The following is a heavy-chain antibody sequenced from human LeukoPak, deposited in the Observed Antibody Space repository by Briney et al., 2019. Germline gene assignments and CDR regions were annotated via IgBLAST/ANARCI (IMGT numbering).Heavy chain of an antibody. CDR2: ISGSGGNT. CDR3: TTGRLTGEIDY. D-gene: IGHD7-27*01. V-gene: IGHV3-23*01. CDR1: GFTFSSYG. Sequence: PGGSLRLSCAASGFTFSSYGMSWVRRAPGKGPEWVSGISGSGGNTYYADSVKGRFTISRDNSQNTLYLQMNSLKTEDTAVYYCTTGRLTGEIDYWGQGTLVTVSS. J-gene: IGHJ4*02.